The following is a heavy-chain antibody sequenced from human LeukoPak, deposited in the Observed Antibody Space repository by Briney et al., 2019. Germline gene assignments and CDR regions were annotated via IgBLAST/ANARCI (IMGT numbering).Heavy chain of an antibody. J-gene: IGHJ4*02. D-gene: IGHD4-23*01. CDR3: AREPYGGNGYFDY. CDR1: GYTFTGYY. CDR2: INPSSGGT. V-gene: IGHV1-2*02. Sequence: ASVKVSCKASGYTFTGYYMHWVRQAPGQGLEWMGWINPSSGGTNYAQKFQGRVTMTRDTSISTAYMELSRLRSDDTAVYYCAREPYGGNGYFDYWGQGTLVTVSS.